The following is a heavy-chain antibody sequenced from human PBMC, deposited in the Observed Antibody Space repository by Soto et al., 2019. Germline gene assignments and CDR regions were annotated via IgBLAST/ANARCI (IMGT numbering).Heavy chain of an antibody. V-gene: IGHV4-31*03. D-gene: IGHD3-10*01. Sequence: QVQLQESGPGLVKPSQTLSLTCTVSGGSISSSGYYWGWIRQPPGKGLEWIGCIYYSGSTYYNPSLKSRVTISVDTSKNQFSLKLSSVAAADTAVYYCARVRGGGPFDDWGQGTLVTVSS. CDR1: GGSISSSGYY. CDR3: ARVRGGGPFDD. J-gene: IGHJ4*02. CDR2: IYYSGST.